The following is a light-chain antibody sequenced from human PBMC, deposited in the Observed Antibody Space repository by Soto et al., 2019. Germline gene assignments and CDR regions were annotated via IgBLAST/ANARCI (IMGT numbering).Light chain of an antibody. Sequence: EIVLTQSPGTLYLSPGERATLSCRASQSIDPYLAWYQQKPGQAPRLLIYDTSKSATGIPARFSGSGSGTDFTLTISSLEPEDFAVYYCQQRTTWPALSFGGGTRVEL. CDR3: QQRTTWPALS. J-gene: IGKJ4*01. V-gene: IGKV3-11*01. CDR2: DTS. CDR1: QSIDPY.